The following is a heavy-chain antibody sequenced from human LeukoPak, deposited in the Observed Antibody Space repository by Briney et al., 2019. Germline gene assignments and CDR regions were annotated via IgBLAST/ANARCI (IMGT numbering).Heavy chain of an antibody. Sequence: PGGSLRLSCAASGFTFNSFAIHWVRQAPGKGLDWLAVISNDGSIKYYADSVKGRFTISRDNSKTTLYLQMDSLRADDTALYYCARDMYYYGTASPYKALDYWGQGTLVTVSS. CDR1: GFTFNSFA. D-gene: IGHD3-10*01. CDR2: ISNDGSIK. CDR3: ARDMYYYGTASPYKALDY. V-gene: IGHV3-30-3*01. J-gene: IGHJ4*02.